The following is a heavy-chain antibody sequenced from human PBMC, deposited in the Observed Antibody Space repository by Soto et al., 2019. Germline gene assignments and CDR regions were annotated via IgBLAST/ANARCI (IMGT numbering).Heavy chain of an antibody. CDR2: ISAYNGNT. CDR3: ASTGYFSSWYNWIRYYYYMDV. Sequence: ASVKVSCKASGYTFTSYGISWVRQAPGQGLEWMGWISAYNGNTNYAQKLQCRVTMTTDTSTSTAYMELRSLRSDYTAVYYCASTGYFSSWYNWIRYYYYMDVWGKGTTVTVSS. D-gene: IGHD6-13*01. J-gene: IGHJ6*03. CDR1: GYTFTSYG. V-gene: IGHV1-18*01.